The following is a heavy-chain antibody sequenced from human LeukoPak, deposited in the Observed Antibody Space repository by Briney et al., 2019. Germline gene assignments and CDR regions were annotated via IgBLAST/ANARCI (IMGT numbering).Heavy chain of an antibody. V-gene: IGHV3-23*01. CDR2: LRGGGET. Sequence: GGSLRLSCAASGFTFSSYAMSWVRQAPARGLEWVSSLRGGGETFYADSVKGRFTLSRDESKNTVYLQMNNLRVEDTAVYFCAKASWVSSADAVLWGQGTLVTVSS. J-gene: IGHJ4*02. CDR1: GFTFSSYA. CDR3: AKASWVSSADAVL. D-gene: IGHD3-16*01.